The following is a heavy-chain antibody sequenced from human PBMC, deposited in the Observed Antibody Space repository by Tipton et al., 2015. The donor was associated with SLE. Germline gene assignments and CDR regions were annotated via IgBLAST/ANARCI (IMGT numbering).Heavy chain of an antibody. CDR1: GGSISSYY. CDR3: ARLLEQWPVGYFDY. D-gene: IGHD6-19*01. Sequence: TLSLTCTVSGGSISSYYWSWIRQPAGKGLEWIGRIYISGSTNYTPSLTSRVTISVDTSKNQFSLKRSSVTASDTAVYYCARLLEQWPVGYFDYWGQGTLVTVSS. CDR2: IYISGST. J-gene: IGHJ4*02. V-gene: IGHV4-4*07.